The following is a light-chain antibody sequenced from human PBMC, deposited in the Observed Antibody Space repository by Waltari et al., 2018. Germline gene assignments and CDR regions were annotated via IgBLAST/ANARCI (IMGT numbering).Light chain of an antibody. J-gene: IGLJ1*01. CDR3: ISFTNNNSPYPFV. V-gene: IGLV2-14*03. CDR2: AVS. CDR1: SNDVGNYNY. Sequence: QSALTQPASVSGSPGQSITISCTGTSNDVGNYNYVSWYQQHPGKAPKLLIYAVSNRPSGVSNPFSGSKSGNTASLIISGLQTEDDADYYCISFTNNNSPYPFVFGTGTKVTV.